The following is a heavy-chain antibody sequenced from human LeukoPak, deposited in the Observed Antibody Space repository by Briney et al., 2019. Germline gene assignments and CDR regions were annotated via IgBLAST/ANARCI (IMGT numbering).Heavy chain of an antibody. J-gene: IGHJ6*04. CDR3: AELGITMIGGV. D-gene: IGHD3-10*02. CDR1: GFTFSSYE. V-gene: IGHV3-48*03. CDR2: ISSSGSTI. Sequence: QPGGSLRLSCAASGFTFSSYEMNWVRQAPGKGLEWVSYISSSGSTIFYADSVKGRFTISRDNAKNSLYLQMNSLRAEDTAVYYCAELGITMIGGVWGKGTTVTISS.